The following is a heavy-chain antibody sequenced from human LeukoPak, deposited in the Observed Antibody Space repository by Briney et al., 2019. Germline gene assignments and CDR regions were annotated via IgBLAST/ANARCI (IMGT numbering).Heavy chain of an antibody. V-gene: IGHV4-39*07. CDR3: ARAGERGYIGLLDY. Sequence: PSETLSLTCTVSGASISSSSFYWGWIRQPPGKGLEWIGSIYYSGSTYYNPSLKSRVTISVDTSKNQFSLKLSSVTAADTAVYYCARAGERGYIGLLDYWGQGTLVTVSS. J-gene: IGHJ4*02. D-gene: IGHD5-12*01. CDR1: GASISSSSFY. CDR2: IYYSGST.